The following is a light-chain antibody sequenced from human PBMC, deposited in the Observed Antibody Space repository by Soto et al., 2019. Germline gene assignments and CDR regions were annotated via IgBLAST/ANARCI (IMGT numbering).Light chain of an antibody. Sequence: QSVLTQPPSVSGSPGQSVTISCTGTSSDVGKYDRVSWYQQPPGTALKLIIYEVTNRPSGVPARFSGSKSGNTASLTISGLQAEDEADYYCSSYIITSRYVFGAGTKVTVL. CDR2: EVT. V-gene: IGLV2-18*02. CDR1: SSDVGKYDR. CDR3: SSYIITSRYV. J-gene: IGLJ1*01.